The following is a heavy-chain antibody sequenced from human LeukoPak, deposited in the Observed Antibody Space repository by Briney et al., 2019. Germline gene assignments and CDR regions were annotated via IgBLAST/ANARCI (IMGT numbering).Heavy chain of an antibody. J-gene: IGHJ4*02. D-gene: IGHD4-17*01. CDR2: INPNSGGT. CDR1: GYTFTGYY. V-gene: IGHV1-2*02. CDR3: ARDSGYGDRGLVDY. Sequence: GASLKVSCKASGYTFTGYYMHWVRQAPGQGLEWMGWINPNSGGTNYAQKFQGRVTMTRDTSISTAYMELSRLRSDDTAVYYCARDSGYGDRGLVDYWGQGTLVTVSS.